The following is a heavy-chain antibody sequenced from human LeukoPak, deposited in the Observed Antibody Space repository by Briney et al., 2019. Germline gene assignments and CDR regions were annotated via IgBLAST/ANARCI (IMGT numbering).Heavy chain of an antibody. CDR2: INPNSGGT. D-gene: IGHD6-19*01. CDR3: ARDRGYSSGWYGGY. Sequence: GASVKVSCKVSGYTFTGHYMHWVRQAPGQGLEWMGWINPNSGGTNYAQKFQGRVTVTRDPSITTAYMELSRLRSDDTALYYCARDRGYSSGWYGGYWGQGTLVTVSS. J-gene: IGHJ4*02. V-gene: IGHV1-2*02. CDR1: GYTFTGHY.